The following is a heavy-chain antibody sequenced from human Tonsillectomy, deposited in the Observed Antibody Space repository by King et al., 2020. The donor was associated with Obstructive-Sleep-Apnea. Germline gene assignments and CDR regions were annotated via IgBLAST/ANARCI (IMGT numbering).Heavy chain of an antibody. Sequence: QLVQSGGGLVQPGRSLRLSCAASGFTFDDYAMHWVRQPPGKGLEWVSGISWSSASIGYADSVKGRFTISRDNAENSLYLEMNSLRAEDTAFYYCAKGYPSPHHGSGSYLSYYFDYWGQGTLVTVSS. CDR2: ISWSSASI. D-gene: IGHD3-10*01. CDR3: AKGYPSPHHGSGSYLSYYFDY. V-gene: IGHV3-9*01. J-gene: IGHJ4*02. CDR1: GFTFDDYA.